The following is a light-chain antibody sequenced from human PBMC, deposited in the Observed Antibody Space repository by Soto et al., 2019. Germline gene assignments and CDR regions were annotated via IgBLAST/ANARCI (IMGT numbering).Light chain of an antibody. J-gene: IGLJ1*01. CDR1: SSNSGAGYD. CDR3: QSYDSGLRGLYV. CDR2: GNS. Sequence: QSLIRQPPAVSGAPGQRFTMSCTGSSSNSGAGYDVHWYQQRPGTAPKLLIYGNSNRPSGVPDRFSGSKSGTSPSLAITGLQAEDEADYYCQSYDSGLRGLYVFGTGTKVTVL. V-gene: IGLV1-40*01.